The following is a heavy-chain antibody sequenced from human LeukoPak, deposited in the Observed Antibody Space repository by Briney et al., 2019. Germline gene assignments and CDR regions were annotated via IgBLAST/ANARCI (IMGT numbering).Heavy chain of an antibody. V-gene: IGHV3-7*01. J-gene: IGHJ4*02. D-gene: IGHD3-10*01. CDR2: IKQDGSEK. Sequence: GGSLRLSCAASGFTFSSYWMSWVRQAPGKGLEWVANIKQDGSEKYYVDSVKGRFTISRDNSKNTLYLQMNSLRAEDTAVYYCAKGYYYANDYWGQGTLVTVSS. CDR3: AKGYYYANDY. CDR1: GFTFSSYW.